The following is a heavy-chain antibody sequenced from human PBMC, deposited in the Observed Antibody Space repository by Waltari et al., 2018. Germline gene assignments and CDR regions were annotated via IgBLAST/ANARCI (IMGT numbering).Heavy chain of an antibody. V-gene: IGHV3-7*01. D-gene: IGHD5-12*01. Sequence: EVQLVESGGVLVQPGGSRGLSCAASVFTCSSYLLPWIRQAQGKGVEWVAKIKKEGSVKYYVDSVRGRFTISRDNAKNSLYLQMNILRAEDTAVYYCARDSGYSGYNSYSFDYWGQGTLVTVSS. CDR3: ARDSGYSGYNSYSFDY. CDR1: VFTCSSYL. J-gene: IGHJ4*02. CDR2: IKKEGSVK.